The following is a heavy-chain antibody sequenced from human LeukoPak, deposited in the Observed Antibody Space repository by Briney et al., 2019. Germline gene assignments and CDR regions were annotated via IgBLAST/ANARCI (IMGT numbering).Heavy chain of an antibody. CDR2: ILPILGIA. D-gene: IGHD4-17*01. Sequence: SVKVSCKASGGTFISYAISWVRQAPGQGVEWMGRILPILGIANSAQKFQRRVTLTADKSTSTAYMELSSLRSEDTAVYYCARARYGDSFYGMDVWGQGTTVTVSS. CDR1: GGTFISYA. J-gene: IGHJ6*02. V-gene: IGHV1-69*04. CDR3: ARARYGDSFYGMDV.